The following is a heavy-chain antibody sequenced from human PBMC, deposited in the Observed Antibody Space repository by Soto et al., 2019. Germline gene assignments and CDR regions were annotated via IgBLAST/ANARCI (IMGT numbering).Heavy chain of an antibody. CDR2: ISGSGGDT. CDR3: AKHDFWTLYNTGLDS. J-gene: IGHJ4*02. CDR1: GFTFTSYA. D-gene: IGHD3-3*01. V-gene: IGHV3-23*01. Sequence: EVQLLESGGGLVQPGGSLRLSCSASGFTFTSYAMSWVRQAPGKGLEGVSGISGSGGDTKSADSVKGRFTISRDNFKNMLYLQMNSLRAEDTAVYYCAKHDFWTLYNTGLDSWGQGTLVTVSS.